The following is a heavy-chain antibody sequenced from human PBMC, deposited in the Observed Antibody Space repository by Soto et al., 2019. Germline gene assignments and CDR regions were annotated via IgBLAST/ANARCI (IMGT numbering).Heavy chain of an antibody. CDR2: INAGNGNT. CDR3: ARGPPLAADY. V-gene: IGHV1-3*01. J-gene: IGHJ4*02. Sequence: WVRQAPGQRLEWMGWINAGNGNTKYSQKFQGRVTITRDTSASTAYMELSSLRSEGTAVYYCARGPPLAADYWGQGTLVTVSS.